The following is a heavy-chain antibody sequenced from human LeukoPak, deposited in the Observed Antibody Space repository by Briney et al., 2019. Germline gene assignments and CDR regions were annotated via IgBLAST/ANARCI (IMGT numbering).Heavy chain of an antibody. CDR1: GYTFTSYG. CDR2: ISAYNGNT. Sequence: ASVKVSCKASGYTFTSYGISWVRQAPGQGLEWMGWISAYNGNTNYAQKLQGRVTMTRDTSTSTAYMELRRLRSDDTAVYYCVYYYDRSGYYSPGYYFDYWGQGTLVTVSS. CDR3: VYYYDRSGYYSPGYYFDY. J-gene: IGHJ4*02. D-gene: IGHD3-22*01. V-gene: IGHV1-18*01.